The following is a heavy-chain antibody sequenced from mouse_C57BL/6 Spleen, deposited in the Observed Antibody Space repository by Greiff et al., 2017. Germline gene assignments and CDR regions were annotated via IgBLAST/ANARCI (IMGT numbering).Heavy chain of an antibody. V-gene: IGHV2-9-1*01. D-gene: IGHD2-4*01. Sequence: VQLVESGPGLVAPSQSLSITCTVSGFSLTSYAISWVRQPPGKGLEWLGVIWTGGGTNYNSALKSRLSISKDNSKSQVFLKMNSLQTDDTARYYCAREDYDYDGGYFDVWGTGTTVTVSS. CDR2: IWTGGGT. J-gene: IGHJ1*03. CDR3: AREDYDYDGGYFDV. CDR1: GFSLTSYA.